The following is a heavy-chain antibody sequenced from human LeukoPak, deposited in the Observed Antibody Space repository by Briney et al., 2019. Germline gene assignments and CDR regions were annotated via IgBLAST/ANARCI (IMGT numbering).Heavy chain of an antibody. D-gene: IGHD5-12*01. V-gene: IGHV3-15*01. CDR1: GFIFDTAW. CDR3: AKGTRGYSGYDSPRLRYFDY. Sequence: GGSLRLSCAASGFIFDTAWMSWVRQAPGRGLAWVGRIRSNNDGGAADYADSVKGRFTISRDNSKNTLYLQMNSLRAEDTAVYYCAKGTRGYSGYDSPRLRYFDYWGQGTLVTVSS. CDR2: IRSNNDGGAA. J-gene: IGHJ4*02.